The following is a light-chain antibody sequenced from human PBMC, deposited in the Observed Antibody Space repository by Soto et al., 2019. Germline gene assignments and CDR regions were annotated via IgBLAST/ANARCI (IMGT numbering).Light chain of an antibody. CDR2: GAS. CDR1: QSVSSN. CDR3: QQYNNWPPYT. J-gene: IGKJ2*01. V-gene: IGKV3-15*01. Sequence: EIVMTQSPATLSVSPGERATLSCRASQSVSSNLAWYQQKPGQAPRLLIYGASTRATGIPARCSGSGSGTEFTLTISGLQSEDFAVYYCQQYNNWPPYTFGQGTKLEIK.